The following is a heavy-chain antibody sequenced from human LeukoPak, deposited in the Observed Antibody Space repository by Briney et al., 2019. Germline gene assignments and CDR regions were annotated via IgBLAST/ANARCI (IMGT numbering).Heavy chain of an antibody. CDR1: GFTFSSYG. CDR3: AKDKGRSGSYFSGAFDI. J-gene: IGHJ3*02. CDR2: IRYDGSNK. V-gene: IGHV3-30*02. D-gene: IGHD1-26*01. Sequence: GGSLRLSCAASGFTFSSYGMHWVRQAPGKGLEWVAFIRYDGSNKYYADSVKGRSTISRDNSKNTLYLQMNSLRAEDTAVYYCAKDKGRSGSYFSGAFDIWGQGTMVTVSS.